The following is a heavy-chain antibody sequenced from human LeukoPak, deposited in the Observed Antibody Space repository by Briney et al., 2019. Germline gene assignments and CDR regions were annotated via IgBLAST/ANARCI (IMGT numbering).Heavy chain of an antibody. J-gene: IGHJ4*02. D-gene: IGHD3-16*02. CDR2: TSSSDAGT. CDR1: GFTLSTYA. V-gene: IGHV3-23*01. Sequence: GGSLRLSCAASGFTLSTYAMSWVRQTPGKGLEWVAATSSSDAGTYHADSVRGRFTISRDSSKNTLYLQMNSLRAEDTAIYYCAKRGAEVGVTVAPGDYWGQGTLVTVSS. CDR3: AKRGAEVGVTVAPGDY.